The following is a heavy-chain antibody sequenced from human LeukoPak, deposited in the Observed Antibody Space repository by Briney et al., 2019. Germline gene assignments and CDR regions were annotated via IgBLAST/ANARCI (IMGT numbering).Heavy chain of an antibody. V-gene: IGHV3-33*06. CDR1: GFTFSSYG. J-gene: IGHJ6*03. CDR2: IWYDGSNK. Sequence: GGSLRLSCAASGFTFSSYGMHWVRQAPGKGLEWVAVIWYDGSNKYYADSVKGRFTISRDNSKNTLYLQMNSLRAEDTAVYYCAKAGYCSGGSCYSFLSYYYYMDGWGKGTTVTVSS. D-gene: IGHD2-15*01. CDR3: AKAGYCSGGSCYSFLSYYYYMDG.